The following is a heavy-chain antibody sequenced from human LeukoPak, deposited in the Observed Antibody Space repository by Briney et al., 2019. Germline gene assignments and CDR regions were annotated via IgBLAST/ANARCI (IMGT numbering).Heavy chain of an antibody. V-gene: IGHV3-21*01. Sequence: GGSLRLSCAASGFTFSSYSMSWVRQAPGKGLEWVSSISSSSSYIYYADSVKGRFTISRDNAKNSLYLQMNSLRAEDTAVYYCARDPVRYFDCGWFDPWGQGTLVTVSS. D-gene: IGHD3-9*01. CDR3: ARDPVRYFDCGWFDP. CDR2: ISSSSSYI. J-gene: IGHJ5*02. CDR1: GFTFSSYS.